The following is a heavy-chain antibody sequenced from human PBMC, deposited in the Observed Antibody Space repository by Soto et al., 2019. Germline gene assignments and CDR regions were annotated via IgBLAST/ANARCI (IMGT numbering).Heavy chain of an antibody. Sequence: QITLKESGPTLVKPTQTLTLTCNFSGFSLTTDGVGVGWVRQPPGGALEWLSLIYWDDDERYSPSLKTRLTITKDPSKNLVDLIITNMDPVDTATYYCAPARNLITEDAQVGDFDYWGQGILVTVSS. D-gene: IGHD3-10*01. V-gene: IGHV2-5*02. CDR2: IYWDDDE. J-gene: IGHJ4*02. CDR3: APARNLITEDAQVGDFDY. CDR1: GFSLTTDGVG.